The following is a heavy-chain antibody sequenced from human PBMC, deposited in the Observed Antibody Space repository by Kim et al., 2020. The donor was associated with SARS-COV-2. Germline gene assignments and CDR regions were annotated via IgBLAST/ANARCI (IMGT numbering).Heavy chain of an antibody. Sequence: DSMKGRSTISRDSAKNSLCLQMNSLGGEDAAVYYCATDSVDIVVPDAFDIWGQGTLVTVSS. V-gene: IGHV3-7*01. D-gene: IGHD5-12*01. CDR3: ATDSVDIVVPDAFDI. J-gene: IGHJ3*02.